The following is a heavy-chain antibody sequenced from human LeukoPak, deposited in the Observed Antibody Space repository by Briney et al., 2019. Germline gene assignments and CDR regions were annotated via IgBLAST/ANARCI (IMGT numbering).Heavy chain of an antibody. CDR3: ASGGRSSSGGYDY. Sequence: GESLQISCQGSGYSFTSYWNGWVRPMPGKGLEWMGIIYPGDSDTRYSPSFQGQVTISADKSISTAYLQWSSLKASDTAMYYCASGGRSSSGGYDYWGQGTLVTVSS. CDR1: GYSFTSYW. V-gene: IGHV5-51*01. J-gene: IGHJ4*02. D-gene: IGHD6-6*01. CDR2: IYPGDSDT.